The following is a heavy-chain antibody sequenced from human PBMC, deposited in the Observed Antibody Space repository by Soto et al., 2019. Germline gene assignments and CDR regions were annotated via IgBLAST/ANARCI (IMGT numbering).Heavy chain of an antibody. CDR1: GGTFSSYA. D-gene: IGHD3-22*01. V-gene: IGHV1-69*13. J-gene: IGHJ6*02. Sequence: GASVKVCCKDSGGTFSSYASSWVRQAQRQGLEWMGGIIPIFGTANYAQKLQGRVTITADESTSTAYMELSSLRSEDTAVYYCARENDSSGYRGYYYGMDVWGHGTTVTVSS. CDR3: ARENDSSGYRGYYYGMDV. CDR2: IIPIFGTA.